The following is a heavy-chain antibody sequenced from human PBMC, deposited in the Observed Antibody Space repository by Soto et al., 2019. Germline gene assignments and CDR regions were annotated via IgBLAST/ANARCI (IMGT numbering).Heavy chain of an antibody. CDR2: ISNSGST. J-gene: IGHJ6*02. D-gene: IGHD2-15*01. Sequence: QVQLYESGPGLVKPSQTLSLTCTVSGGSIRSAGYYWSWIRQLPGKGLEWIAYISNSGSTNYNPSLKGRISISIDTSKNQFSLKLSFVSAADTAMYFCARDRGHCSGGTCYRGYYYGMDVWGQGTTVTVSS. V-gene: IGHV4-31*03. CDR1: GGSIRSAGYY. CDR3: ARDRGHCSGGTCYRGYYYGMDV.